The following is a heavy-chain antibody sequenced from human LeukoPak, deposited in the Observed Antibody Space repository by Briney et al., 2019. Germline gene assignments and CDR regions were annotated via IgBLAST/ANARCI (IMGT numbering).Heavy chain of an antibody. Sequence: GGSLRLSCAASGFTFSSYSMNWVRQAPGKGLEWVSAISGSSSYIYYADSVKGRFTISRDNAKNTLSLQMNSLRAEDTAVYYCAKGIELWLTYFDHWGQGTLVTASS. J-gene: IGHJ4*02. CDR3: AKGIELWLTYFDH. D-gene: IGHD5-18*01. CDR1: GFTFSSYS. CDR2: ISGSSSYI. V-gene: IGHV3-21*04.